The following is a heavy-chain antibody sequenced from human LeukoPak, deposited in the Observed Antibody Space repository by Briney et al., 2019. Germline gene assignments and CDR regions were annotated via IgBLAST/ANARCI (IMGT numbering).Heavy chain of an antibody. CDR3: IAVAGSLRYLDL. CDR1: GYTFTSYG. J-gene: IGHJ4*02. V-gene: IGHV1-18*01. CDR2: ISAYNGNT. Sequence: ASVKVSCKASGYTFTSYGISWVRQAPGQGLEWMGWISAYNGNTSYAQKLQGRVTMTTDTATSTAYMELRSLRSDDTAVYYCIAVAGSLRYLDLGGQETLVTVP. D-gene: IGHD6-19*01.